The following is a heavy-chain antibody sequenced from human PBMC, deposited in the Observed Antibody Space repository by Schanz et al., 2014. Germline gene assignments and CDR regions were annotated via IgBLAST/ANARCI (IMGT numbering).Heavy chain of an antibody. CDR1: GFTFSNYW. CDR3: AKAADWPVTRFDP. Sequence: EVQLLESGGGLVQPGGSLRLSCAASGFTFSNYWMHWVRQAPGKGLVWVSRINGDGSNTNYADSVKGRFTISRDNAKNTLYLQMNSLRADDTAVYYCAKAADWPVTRFDPWGQGTLVTVSS. D-gene: IGHD3-9*01. V-gene: IGHV3-74*02. CDR2: INGDGSNT. J-gene: IGHJ5*02.